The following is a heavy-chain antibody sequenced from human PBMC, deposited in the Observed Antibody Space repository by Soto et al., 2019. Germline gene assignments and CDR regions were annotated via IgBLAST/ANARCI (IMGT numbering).Heavy chain of an antibody. CDR3: ARGGHVVVVTAALDY. V-gene: IGHV1-46*01. CDR1: GDTFTDYY. D-gene: IGHD2-21*02. CDR2: VNPSGGHT. Sequence: QVQLMQSEDEVKKPGASVKVSCKASGDTFTDYYIHWVRQAPGQGLEWMGTVNPSGGHTTYAQHFLGRVTMTRDTSNSTLYMELTSMTSDDTAIYYCARGGHVVVVTAALDYCGQGTLVTVSS. J-gene: IGHJ4*02.